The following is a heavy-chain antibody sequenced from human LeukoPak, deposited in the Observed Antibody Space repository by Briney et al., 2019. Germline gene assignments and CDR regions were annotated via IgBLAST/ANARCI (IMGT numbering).Heavy chain of an antibody. Sequence: GGSLRLSCAASGFTFNNYAMSWVRQAPGKGLEWVSAISNTSGSTYYADSVKGRFTISRDNSKNTLYLQMNSLRAEDTAVYYCARGNPSSGWYRPLDYWGRGTLVTDSS. CDR1: GFTFNNYA. D-gene: IGHD6-19*01. V-gene: IGHV3-23*01. CDR2: ISNTSGST. CDR3: ARGNPSSGWYRPLDY. J-gene: IGHJ4*02.